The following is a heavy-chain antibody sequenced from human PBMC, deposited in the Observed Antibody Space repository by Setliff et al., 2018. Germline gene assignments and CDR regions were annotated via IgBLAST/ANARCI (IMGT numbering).Heavy chain of an antibody. CDR2: TNADGGNT. D-gene: IGHD6-19*01. J-gene: IGHJ6*03. Sequence: GGSLRLSCAASGFTFSHTWMNWVRQAPGKGLEWVGRVKTNADGGNTKYSQKFQGRVTITRDTSISTAYMELSRLRSDDTAVYYCARDRAAVAGPDMDVWGKGTTVTVSS. V-gene: IGHV1-2*06. CDR3: ARDRAAVAGPDMDV. CDR1: GFTFSHTW.